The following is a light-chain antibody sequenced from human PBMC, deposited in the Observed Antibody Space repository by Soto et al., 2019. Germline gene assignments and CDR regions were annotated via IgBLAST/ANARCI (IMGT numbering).Light chain of an antibody. CDR3: QVWDSSSDHRV. J-gene: IGLJ2*01. Sequence: SYELTQPPSVSVAPGQTARITCGGNNIGSKNVHWYQQKPGQAPILVVHDDSDRPSGIPERFSGSNFGNTATLTIRRVEAGDEGDYYCQVWDSSSDHRVFGGVTKLTVL. CDR1: NIGSKN. CDR2: DDS. V-gene: IGLV3-21*02.